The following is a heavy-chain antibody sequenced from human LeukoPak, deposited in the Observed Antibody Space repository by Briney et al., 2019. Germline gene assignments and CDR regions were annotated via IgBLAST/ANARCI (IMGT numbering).Heavy chain of an antibody. V-gene: IGHV4-4*02. CDR2: IYHSGST. CDR3: ARDLDYDILTGYPYYFDY. Sequence: PSGTLSLTCAVSGGSISSSNWWSWVRQPPGKGLEWIGEIYHSGSTNYNPSLKSRVTISVDKSKNQFSLKLSSVTAADTAVYYCARDLDYDILTGYPYYFDYWGQGTLVTVSS. J-gene: IGHJ4*02. D-gene: IGHD3-9*01. CDR1: GGSISSSNW.